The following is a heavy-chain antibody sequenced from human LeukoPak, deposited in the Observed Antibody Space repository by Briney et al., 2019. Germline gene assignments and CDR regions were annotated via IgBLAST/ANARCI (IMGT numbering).Heavy chain of an antibody. D-gene: IGHD6-13*01. CDR1: GGSISSGGDY. CDR3: ASSAPGYSDY. CDR2: VFYTGST. V-gene: IGHV4-31*03. Sequence: PSQTLSLTCTVSGGSISSGGDYWSWIRQYPGKGLEWIGYVFYTGSTYYNPSLESRVTISVGTSKNQFSLKLNSVTAADTAVYYCASSAPGYSDYWGQGTLVTVSS. J-gene: IGHJ4*02.